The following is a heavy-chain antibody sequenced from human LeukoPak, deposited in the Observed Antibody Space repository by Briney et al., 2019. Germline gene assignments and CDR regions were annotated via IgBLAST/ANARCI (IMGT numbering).Heavy chain of an antibody. CDR2: IKSKTEGGTT. CDR3: TTAIRDYDGFDY. D-gene: IGHD3-22*01. Sequence: GGSLRLSCAASGFTFSNAWMPWVRQAPRKGLEWVGRIKSKTEGGTTDYAAPVKGRFTISRDDSKNTLYLQMNSLKTEDTAVYYCTTAIRDYDGFDYWGQGTLVTVSS. CDR1: GFTFSNAW. V-gene: IGHV3-15*01. J-gene: IGHJ4*02.